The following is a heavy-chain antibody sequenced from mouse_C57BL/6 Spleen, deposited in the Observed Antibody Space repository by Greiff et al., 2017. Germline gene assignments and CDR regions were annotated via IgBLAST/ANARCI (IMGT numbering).Heavy chain of an antibody. CDR2: IHPNSGST. CDR3: AILYYGRGYGYFEV. V-gene: IGHV1-64*01. Sequence: QVQLQQPGAELVKPGASVKLSCKASGYTFTSYWMHWVKQRPGQGLEWIGMIHPNSGSTNYNEKFKSKATLTVDKSSSTAYMQLSSLTSCDSAVDDCAILYYGRGYGYFEVWGTGTTVTVSS. D-gene: IGHD1-1*01. CDR1: GYTFTSYW. J-gene: IGHJ1*03.